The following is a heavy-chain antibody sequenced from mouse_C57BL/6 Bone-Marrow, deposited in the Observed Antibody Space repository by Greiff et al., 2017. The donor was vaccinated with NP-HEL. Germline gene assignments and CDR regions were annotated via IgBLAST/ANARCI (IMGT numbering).Heavy chain of an antibody. V-gene: IGHV1-55*01. CDR2: IYPGSGST. CDR3: ARNGWLLLPFAY. Sequence: QVQLQQPGAELVKPGASVKMSCKASGYTFTSYWITWVKPRPGQGLEWIGDIYPGSGSTNYNEKFKSKATLTVDTSSSTAYMQLSSLTSEDSAVYYCARNGWLLLPFAYWGQGTLVTVSA. CDR1: GYTFTSYW. D-gene: IGHD2-3*01. J-gene: IGHJ3*01.